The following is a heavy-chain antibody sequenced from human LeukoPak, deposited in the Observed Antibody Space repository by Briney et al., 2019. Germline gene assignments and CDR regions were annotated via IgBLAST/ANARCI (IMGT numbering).Heavy chain of an antibody. V-gene: IGHV3-23*01. CDR1: XXTFXXXX. D-gene: IGHD6-13*01. J-gene: IGHJ4*02. Sequence: RLSCXASXXTFXXXXXXWGXXXXGXXXXWVXXXTGSGGSTYYADSVKGRFTISRDNSKNTLYLQMNSLRAEDTAAYYCARRLWYSSXXXYFDYWGQXTLVTXXX. CDR2: XTGSGGST. CDR3: ARRLWYSSXXXYFDY.